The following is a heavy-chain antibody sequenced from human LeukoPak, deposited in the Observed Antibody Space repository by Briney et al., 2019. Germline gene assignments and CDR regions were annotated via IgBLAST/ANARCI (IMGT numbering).Heavy chain of an antibody. CDR1: GYTFTGYF. CDR3: ARGSGSYLRSWYFDY. V-gene: IGHV1-69*13. Sequence: GASVKVSCKASGYTFTGYFMHWVRQAPGQGLEWMGGIIPIFGTANYAQKFQGRVTITADESTSKAYMELSRLRSEDTAVYYCARGSGSYLRSWYFDYWGQGTLVTVSS. D-gene: IGHD1-26*01. CDR2: IIPIFGTA. J-gene: IGHJ4*02.